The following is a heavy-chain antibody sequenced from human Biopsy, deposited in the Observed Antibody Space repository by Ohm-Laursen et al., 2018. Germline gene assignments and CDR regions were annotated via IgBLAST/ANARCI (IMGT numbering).Heavy chain of an antibody. Sequence: GTLSLTCPVSGGSISNNNYYWGWIRQPPGKGLGWIGSIFYRGSTPYKPSLKSRVNISVDTSKNQFSLKLNSVTAADTAVYYCARDYDTSGYYYVSWGQGTLVTVSS. CDR1: GGSISNNNYY. CDR3: ARDYDTSGYYYVS. CDR2: IFYRGST. J-gene: IGHJ5*02. V-gene: IGHV4-39*01. D-gene: IGHD3-22*01.